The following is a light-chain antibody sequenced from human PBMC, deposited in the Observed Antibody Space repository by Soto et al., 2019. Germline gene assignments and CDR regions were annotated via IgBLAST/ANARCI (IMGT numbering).Light chain of an antibody. CDR1: QSLLHTDGKTY. J-gene: IGKJ3*01. CDR3: MQSKQLRLT. CDR2: EVS. Sequence: EIVLTQTPLSLSVTPGQTASISCKSSQSLLHTDGKTYLYWYLQRPGQSPQLLIYEVSNRFSGVXNXXSGSGSGTDFTLKISRVEAEDVGVYYCMQSKQLRLTFGPGTKVDIK. V-gene: IGKV2D-29*02.